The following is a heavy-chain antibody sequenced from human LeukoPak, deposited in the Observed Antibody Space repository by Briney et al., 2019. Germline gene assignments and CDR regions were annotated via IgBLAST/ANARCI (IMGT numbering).Heavy chain of an antibody. Sequence: GGSLRLSCAASGFTFSSYGMHWVRQAPGKGLEWVAFIRYDGSNKYYADSVEGRFTISRDNSKNTLYLQMNSLRAEDTAAYYCAKEVYYDSSYFDYWGQGTLVTVSS. CDR1: GFTFSSYG. CDR2: IRYDGSNK. CDR3: AKEVYYDSSYFDY. D-gene: IGHD3-22*01. J-gene: IGHJ4*02. V-gene: IGHV3-30*02.